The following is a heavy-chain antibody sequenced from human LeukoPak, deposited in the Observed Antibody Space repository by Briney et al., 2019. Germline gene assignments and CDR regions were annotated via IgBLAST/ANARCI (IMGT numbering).Heavy chain of an antibody. J-gene: IGHJ5*02. CDR3: AKNGGSSGWSAVVHWFDP. CDR1: GFTFSSYA. V-gene: IGHV3-23*01. Sequence: PGGSLRLSCAASGFTFSSYAMSWVRQAPGKGLEWVSAISGSGGSTYYADSVKGRFTISRDNSKNTLYLQMNSLRAEDTAVYYCAKNGGSSGWSAVVHWFDPWGQGTLVTVSS. CDR2: ISGSGGST. D-gene: IGHD6-19*01.